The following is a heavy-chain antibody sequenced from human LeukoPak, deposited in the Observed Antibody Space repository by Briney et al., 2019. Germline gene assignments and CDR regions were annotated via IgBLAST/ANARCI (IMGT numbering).Heavy chain of an antibody. CDR3: ARDHGSSNWYYY. CDR1: GSINSITYY. J-gene: IGHJ4*02. D-gene: IGHD1-7*01. Sequence: PSETLSLTCTVSGSINSITYYWGWIRQPPGKGLEWIGSIDNSGSTYYNVSLKSRVSRSVDTSKKQFSLRLSSVTAADTAVYYCARDHGSSNWYYYWGQGTLVTVSS. CDR2: IDNSGST. V-gene: IGHV4-39*07.